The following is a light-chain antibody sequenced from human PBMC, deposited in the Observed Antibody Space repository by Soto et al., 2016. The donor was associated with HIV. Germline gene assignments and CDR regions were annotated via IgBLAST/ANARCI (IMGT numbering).Light chain of an antibody. J-gene: IGLJ3*02. V-gene: IGLV3-21*01. CDR3: QVWDIDSDVV. CDR2: DDT. CDR1: NIETKT. Sequence: SYALAQPPSESVAPGKTARITCGGDNIETKTVHWYQQRPGQAPVLVTYDDTDRPSGIPERFSGSKYGNTATLTITRVEAGDEADYYCQVWDIDSDVVFGGGTKLTVL.